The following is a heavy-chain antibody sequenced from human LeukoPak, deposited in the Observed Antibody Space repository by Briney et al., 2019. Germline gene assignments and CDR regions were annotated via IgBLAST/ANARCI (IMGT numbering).Heavy chain of an antibody. CDR2: FDPEDGET. J-gene: IGHJ4*02. D-gene: IGHD3-10*01. V-gene: IGHV1-24*01. Sequence: ASVKVSCKVSGYILTELSMHWVRQAPGKGLEWMGGFDPEDGETIYAQKFQGRVTMTEDTSTDTAYMELSSLRSEDTAVYYCATYGSGSYYRDYWGQGTLVTVSS. CDR1: GYILTELS. CDR3: ATYGSGSYYRDY.